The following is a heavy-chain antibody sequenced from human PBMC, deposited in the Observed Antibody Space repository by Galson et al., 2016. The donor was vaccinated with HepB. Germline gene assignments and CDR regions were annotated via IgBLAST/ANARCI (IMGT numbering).Heavy chain of an antibody. V-gene: IGHV3-30-3*01. D-gene: IGHD5-18*01. J-gene: IGHJ4*02. CDR2: ISYDGSNK. Sequence: SLRLSCAASGFTFSSYAMHWVRQAPGKGLEWVAVISYDGSNKYYADSAKGRFTISRDNSKNTLYLQMNSLRAEDTAVYYCARDRGYSYGYLVSYYFDYWGQGTLVTVSS. CDR1: GFTFSSYA. CDR3: ARDRGYSYGYLVSYYFDY.